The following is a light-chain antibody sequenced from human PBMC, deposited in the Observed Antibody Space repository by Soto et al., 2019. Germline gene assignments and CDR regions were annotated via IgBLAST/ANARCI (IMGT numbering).Light chain of an antibody. Sequence: DIVLTHSPLSLPVTPVDPASISFSSSQILLYSDGYNYVDWYQQKPGQATRLIIYDAYNRATGIKARFSGSESGTDFTLTIRSLEPEDFAVYYCKKRSNWPLNFGQGTRLEIK. CDR3: KKRSNWPLN. V-gene: IGKV3-11*01. CDR1: QILLYSDGYNY. J-gene: IGKJ5*01. CDR2: DAY.